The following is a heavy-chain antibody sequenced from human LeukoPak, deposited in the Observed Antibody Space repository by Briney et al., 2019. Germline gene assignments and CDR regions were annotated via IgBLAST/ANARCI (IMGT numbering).Heavy chain of an antibody. Sequence: ASVKVSCKASAYICTSYGINWVRQAPGQGIEWMGWISAYNGNTNYAQKLQGRVTMTTDTSTSTAYMELRSLRSDDTAVYYCARGPPILSSNFDYWGQGTLVTVSS. J-gene: IGHJ4*02. CDR1: AYICTSYG. CDR2: ISAYNGNT. V-gene: IGHV1-18*01. CDR3: ARGPPILSSNFDY.